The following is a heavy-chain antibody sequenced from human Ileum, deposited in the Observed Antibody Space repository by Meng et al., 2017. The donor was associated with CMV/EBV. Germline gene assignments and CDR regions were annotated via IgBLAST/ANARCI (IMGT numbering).Heavy chain of an antibody. V-gene: IGHV3-74*01. CDR2: ISDDGHNT. D-gene: IGHD6-6*01. Sequence: GESLKISWAASGITFSNFRMVWVRQAPGKGLEWVADISDDGHNTNYAESVRGRFVISRDNAKRTVYLQMNSLRADDTSVYFCARMNVAGRRGEWYDPCGQAIL. CDR3: ARMNVAGRRGEWYDP. J-gene: IGHJ5*02. CDR1: GITFSNFR.